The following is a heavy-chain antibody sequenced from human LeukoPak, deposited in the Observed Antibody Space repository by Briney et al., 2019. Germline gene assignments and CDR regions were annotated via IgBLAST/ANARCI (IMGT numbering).Heavy chain of an antibody. CDR3: ARDLLLGNILLDY. CDR2: MNPNSGNT. CDR1: GYTFTSYD. V-gene: IGHV1-8*02. J-gene: IGHJ4*02. D-gene: IGHD2/OR15-2a*01. Sequence: GASVKVSCKASGYTFTSYDINWVRQATGQGLEWMGWMNPNSGNTGYAQKFQGRVTMTRDMSTSTVYMELSSLRSEDTAVYYCARDLLLGNILLDYWGRGTLVTVSS.